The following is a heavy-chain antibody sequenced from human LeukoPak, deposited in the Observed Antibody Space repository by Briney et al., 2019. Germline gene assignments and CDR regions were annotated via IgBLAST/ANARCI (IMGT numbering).Heavy chain of an antibody. CDR3: ASLHCSSTSCYNNWFDP. CDR2: IYTSGST. D-gene: IGHD2-2*02. CDR1: GDSISSNY. J-gene: IGHJ5*02. V-gene: IGHV4-4*07. Sequence: KPSETLSLTCTVSGDSISSNYWSWIRQPPGKGLEWIGRIYTSGSTNYNPSLKSRVTMSVDTSKNQFSLKLSSVTAADTAVYYCASLHCSSTSCYNNWFDPWGQGTLVTVSS.